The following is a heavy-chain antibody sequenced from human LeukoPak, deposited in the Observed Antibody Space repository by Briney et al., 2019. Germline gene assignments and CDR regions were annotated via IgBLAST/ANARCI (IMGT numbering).Heavy chain of an antibody. CDR1: GGSISSYY. V-gene: IGHV4-4*07. D-gene: IGHD1-26*01. Sequence: QPSETLSLTCTVSGGSISSYYWSWIRQPAGRGLEWIGRIYSSGSTKYNPSLESRVTMSVDTSKNHFSLNLSSVTAADTGVYYCARVADGSYLDDAFDVWGQGTMVTVSS. CDR3: ARVADGSYLDDAFDV. J-gene: IGHJ3*01. CDR2: IYSSGST.